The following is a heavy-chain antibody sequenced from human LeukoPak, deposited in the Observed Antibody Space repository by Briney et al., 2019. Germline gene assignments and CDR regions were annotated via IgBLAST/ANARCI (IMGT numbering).Heavy chain of an antibody. CDR2: INWNGGST. CDR3: ARARTRDSGWYYPKSMDV. CDR1: GFTFDDYG. J-gene: IGHJ6*02. D-gene: IGHD6-13*01. Sequence: PGGSLRLSCAASGFTFDDYGMSWVRQAPGKGLEWVSGINWNGGSTGYADSVKGRFTISRDNAKNSLYLQMNSLRAEDTALYYCARARTRDSGWYYPKSMDVWGQGNTVTVTS. V-gene: IGHV3-20*04.